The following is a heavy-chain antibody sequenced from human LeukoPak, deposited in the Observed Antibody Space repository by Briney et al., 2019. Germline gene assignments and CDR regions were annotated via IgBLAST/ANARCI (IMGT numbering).Heavy chain of an antibody. CDR2: TYSSGST. Sequence: SETLSLTCTVSGGSISDYYWNWVRQPPGKGLEWVGSTYSSGSTNYGPSLERRVTISVVTSKNQFSLQLNSVTAADTAVYYCARETYDILTGSKTNWFDPWGQGTLVTVSS. V-gene: IGHV4-4*08. CDR3: ARETYDILTGSKTNWFDP. CDR1: GGSISDYY. D-gene: IGHD3-9*01. J-gene: IGHJ5*02.